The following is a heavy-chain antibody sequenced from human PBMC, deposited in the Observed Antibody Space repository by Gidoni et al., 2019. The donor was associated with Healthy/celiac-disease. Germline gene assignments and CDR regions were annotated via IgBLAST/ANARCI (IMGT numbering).Heavy chain of an antibody. D-gene: IGHD5-18*01. CDR1: GCTFSSYA. V-gene: IGHV3-23*01. CDR3: AKYSYGDEVYFDY. CDR2: ISGSGGST. Sequence: EVQLLESGGGLVQPGGSLRLSCAASGCTFSSYAMSWVRQAPGSGLEWVSAISGSGGSTYYADSVKGRFTISRDNSKNTLYLQMTSLRAEDTAVYYCAKYSYGDEVYFDYWGQGTLVTVSS. J-gene: IGHJ4*02.